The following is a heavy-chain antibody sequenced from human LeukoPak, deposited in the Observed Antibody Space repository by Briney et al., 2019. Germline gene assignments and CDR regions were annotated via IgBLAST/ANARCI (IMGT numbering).Heavy chain of an antibody. J-gene: IGHJ4*02. D-gene: IGHD3-22*01. Sequence: SETLSLTCAVYGGSFSGYYWSWIRQPPGKGLEWTGEINHSGSTNYNPSLKSRVNISVDTSKNQFSLKLSSVTAADTAVYYCARDSPDSSGYYPDGDYWGQGTLVTVSS. CDR3: ARDSPDSSGYYPDGDY. CDR1: GGSFSGYY. CDR2: INHSGST. V-gene: IGHV4-34*01.